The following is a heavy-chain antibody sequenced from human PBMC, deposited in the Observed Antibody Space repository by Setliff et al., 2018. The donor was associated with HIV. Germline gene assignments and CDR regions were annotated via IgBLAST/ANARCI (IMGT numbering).Heavy chain of an antibody. CDR1: GYNFATYW. CDR2: IYPGDSDT. Sequence: GESLKISCKASGYNFATYWIGWVRQKPGKGLEWMGIIYPGDSDTRYSPSFQGQVTISVDKSIRTVYLQWSSSSLKASDTAMYYCARRPVSDTFDVWGQGTMVTVSS. D-gene: IGHD2-2*02. V-gene: IGHV5-51*01. J-gene: IGHJ3*01. CDR3: ARRPVSDTFDV.